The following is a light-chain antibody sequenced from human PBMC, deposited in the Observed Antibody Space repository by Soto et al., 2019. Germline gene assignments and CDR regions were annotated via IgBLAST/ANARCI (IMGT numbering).Light chain of an antibody. CDR1: QSVSSGF. CDR3: HQYDSSPIT. CDR2: GSS. J-gene: IGKJ5*01. V-gene: IGKV3-20*01. Sequence: EIVLTQSPGILSLSPGERATLSCRASQSVSSGFLAWYQQKPGQAPRLLIYGSSTRATGIPDRFSGSGSETDFILTISSLEPEDFALYYCHQYDSSPITFGQGTRLQIK.